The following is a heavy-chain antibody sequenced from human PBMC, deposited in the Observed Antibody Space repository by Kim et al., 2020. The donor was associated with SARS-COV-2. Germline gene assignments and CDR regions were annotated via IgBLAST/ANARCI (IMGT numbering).Heavy chain of an antibody. CDR3: AREVTTMILVVFTPYYYYGMDV. Sequence: ASVKVSCKASGYTFTGYYMHWVRQAPGQGLEWMGWINPNSGGTNYAQKFQGRVTMTRDTSISTAYMELRRLRSDDTAVYYCAREVTTMILVVFTPYYYYGMDVWGQGTTVTVSS. D-gene: IGHD3-22*01. V-gene: IGHV1-2*02. J-gene: IGHJ6*02. CDR2: INPNSGGT. CDR1: GYTFTGYY.